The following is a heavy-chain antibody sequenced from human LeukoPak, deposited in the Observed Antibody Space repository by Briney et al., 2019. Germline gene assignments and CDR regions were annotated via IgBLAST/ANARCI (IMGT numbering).Heavy chain of an antibody. CDR1: GFTFSSYW. CDR3: ARWALMTTVTTTLYYYYYGMDV. Sequence: GRSLRLSCAASGFTFSSYWMSWVRQAPGKGLEWVANIKQDGSEKYYVDSVKGRFTISRDNAKNSLYLQMNSLRAEDTAVYYCARWALMTTVTTTLYYYYYGMDVWGQGTTVTVSS. V-gene: IGHV3-7*01. CDR2: IKQDGSEK. J-gene: IGHJ6*02. D-gene: IGHD4-17*01.